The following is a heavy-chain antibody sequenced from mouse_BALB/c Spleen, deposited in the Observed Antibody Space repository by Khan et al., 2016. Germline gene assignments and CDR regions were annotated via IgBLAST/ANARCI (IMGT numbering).Heavy chain of an antibody. D-gene: IGHD4-1*01. CDR3: ARRTGTVGLYFDY. CDR2: ISSGGGST. V-gene: IGHV5-12-1*01. Sequence: EVELVESGGGLVKPGGSLKLSCAASGFAFSSYDMSWVRQTPEKRLEWVAYISSGGGSTYYPDTVKGRFTISRDNAKNTLYLQMSSLKSEDTAMYYCARRTGTVGLYFDYWGQGTTLTVSS. J-gene: IGHJ2*01. CDR1: GFAFSSYD.